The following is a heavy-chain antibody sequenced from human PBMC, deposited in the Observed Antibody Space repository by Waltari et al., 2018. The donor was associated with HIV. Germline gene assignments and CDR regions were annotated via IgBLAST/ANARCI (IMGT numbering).Heavy chain of an antibody. D-gene: IGHD2-2*01. CDR1: GYTFTGYY. CDR2: INPNSGGT. CDR3: ARGPIVVVPASEVGDTHWFDP. J-gene: IGHJ5*02. Sequence: QVQLVQSGAEVKKPGASVKVSCKASGYTFTGYYMHWVRQAPGQGLEWMGWINPNSGGTNYAQKFQGRVTMTRDTSISTAYMELSRLRSDDTAVYYCARGPIVVVPASEVGDTHWFDPWGQGTLVTVSS. V-gene: IGHV1-2*02.